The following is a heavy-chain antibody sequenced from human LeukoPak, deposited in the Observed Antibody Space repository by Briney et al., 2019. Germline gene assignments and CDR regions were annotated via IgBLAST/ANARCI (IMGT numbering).Heavy chain of an antibody. Sequence: PGGSLRLSCAASGFTFSSSGMHWVRQAPGKGLDWVALISYDGSNKYYSDSVKGRFTISRDNSKNTLYLQMNSLRAEDTAVFYCVRENDWTFDYWGQGTLVTVSS. CDR3: VRENDWTFDY. D-gene: IGHD1-1*01. V-gene: IGHV3-30*03. CDR1: GFTFSSSG. CDR2: ISYDGSNK. J-gene: IGHJ4*02.